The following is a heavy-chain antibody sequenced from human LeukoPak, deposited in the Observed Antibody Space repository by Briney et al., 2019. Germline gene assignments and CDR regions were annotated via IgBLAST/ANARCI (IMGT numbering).Heavy chain of an antibody. CDR1: GYTFTGYY. CDR2: IDPNSGGT. J-gene: IGHJ3*02. CDR3: ARLTMIVVVINSDAFDI. Sequence: ASVKVSCKASGYTFTGYYMHWVRQAPGQGLEWMGWIDPNSGGTNYAQKFQGRVTMTRDTSISTAYMELSRLRSDDTAVYYCARLTMIVVVINSDAFDIWGQGTMVTVSS. V-gene: IGHV1-2*02. D-gene: IGHD3-22*01.